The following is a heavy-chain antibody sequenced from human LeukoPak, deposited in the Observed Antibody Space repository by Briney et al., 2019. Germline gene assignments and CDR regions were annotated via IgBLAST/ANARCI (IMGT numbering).Heavy chain of an antibody. Sequence: GGSLRLSRAASGFTFSSSAMSWVRGAPGRGREGVPAIGGSGSNTYYADSVRGRFTISRDNSKNTLYLQMNSLRAEDTAVYYCAKGGKWDVTPFDYWGQGTLVTVSS. CDR3: AKGGKWDVTPFDY. V-gene: IGHV3-23*01. D-gene: IGHD1-26*01. J-gene: IGHJ4*02. CDR2: IGGSGSNT. CDR1: GFTFSSSA.